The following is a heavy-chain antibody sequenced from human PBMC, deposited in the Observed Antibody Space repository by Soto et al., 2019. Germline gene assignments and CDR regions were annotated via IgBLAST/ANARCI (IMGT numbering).Heavy chain of an antibody. J-gene: IGHJ5*02. Sequence: GGSLRLSCAASGFTFSSYSMNWVRQAPGKGLEWVSSISSSSSYIYYADSVKGRFTISRDNAKNSLYLQMNSLRAEDTAVYYCARELAGGEFDPWGQGTLVTVFS. CDR1: GFTFSSYS. CDR2: ISSSSSYI. D-gene: IGHD3-16*01. V-gene: IGHV3-21*01. CDR3: ARELAGGEFDP.